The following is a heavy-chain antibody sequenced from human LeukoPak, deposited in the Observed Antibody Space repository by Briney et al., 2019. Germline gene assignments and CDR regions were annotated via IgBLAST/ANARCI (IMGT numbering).Heavy chain of an antibody. V-gene: IGHV3-23*01. CDR3: AKVGYCSSTSCPYFDY. CDR2: ISGSGGST. Sequence: GGSLRLSCAASGFTFSSYAMSWVRQAPGKGLERVSAISGSGGSTYYADSVKGRFTISRDNSKNTLYLQMNSLRAEDTAVYYCAKVGYCSSTSCPYFDYWGQGTLVTVSS. J-gene: IGHJ4*02. CDR1: GFTFSSYA. D-gene: IGHD2-2*01.